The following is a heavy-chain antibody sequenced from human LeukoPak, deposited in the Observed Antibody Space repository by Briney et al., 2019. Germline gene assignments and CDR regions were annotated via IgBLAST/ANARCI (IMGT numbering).Heavy chain of an antibody. Sequence: SVKVSCKASGYTFTGYYVHWVRQAPGQGLEWMGWINPNSGGTNYAQKFQGRVTMTRDTSISTVYIELSSLRSEDTAVYYCARGAYSSSPLPRGDDAFDIWGQGTMVTVSS. CDR1: GYTFTGYY. CDR3: ARGAYSSSPLPRGDDAFDI. D-gene: IGHD6-6*01. J-gene: IGHJ3*02. CDR2: INPNSGGT. V-gene: IGHV1-2*02.